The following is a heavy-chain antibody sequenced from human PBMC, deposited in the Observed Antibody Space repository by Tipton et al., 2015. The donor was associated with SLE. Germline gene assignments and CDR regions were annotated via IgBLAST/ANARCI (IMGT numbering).Heavy chain of an antibody. Sequence: SLRLSCAASGSRFSIYPMHWVRQAPGKGLEWVTVISHDGSNKYYVDSVRGRFTISRDNSKNTLYLQVDSLRAEDTAIYYCAKFGDWGDLFFDFWGQGTLVTVSS. D-gene: IGHD7-27*01. V-gene: IGHV3-30*14. J-gene: IGHJ4*02. CDR3: AKFGDWGDLFFDF. CDR1: GSRFSIYP. CDR2: ISHDGSNK.